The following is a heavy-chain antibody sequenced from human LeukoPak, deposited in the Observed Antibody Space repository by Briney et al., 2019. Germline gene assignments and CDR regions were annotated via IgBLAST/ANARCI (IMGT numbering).Heavy chain of an antibody. D-gene: IGHD1-14*01. CDR2: IRGSGGGT. CDR3: ARDFRPDRVGTFDY. V-gene: IGHV3-23*01. Sequence: PGGSLRLSCAASGFTFNSYAMSWVRQAPGKGLEWVSAIRGSGGGTYYADSVKGRFTISRDNSKNTLCLQMNSLRDEDTAVYYCARDFRPDRVGTFDYWGQGTLVTVSS. CDR1: GFTFNSYA. J-gene: IGHJ4*02.